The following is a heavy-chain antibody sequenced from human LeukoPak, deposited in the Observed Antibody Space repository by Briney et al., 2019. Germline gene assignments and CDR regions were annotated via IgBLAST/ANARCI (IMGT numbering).Heavy chain of an antibody. CDR1: GFTFSSYA. V-gene: IGHV3-23*01. CDR3: AKTREGNYYIDV. J-gene: IGHJ6*03. Sequence: GGSLRLSCAASGFTFSSYAMSWVRQAPGKGLEWVSVISDSGVTTYYADSVKGRFTISRDNSKNTLYLQMNSLRAEDTAVYYCAKTREGNYYIDVWGEGTTVTVSS. CDR2: ISDSGVTT.